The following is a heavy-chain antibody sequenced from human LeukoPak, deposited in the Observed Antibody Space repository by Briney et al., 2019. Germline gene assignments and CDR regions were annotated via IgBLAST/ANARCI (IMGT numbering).Heavy chain of an antibody. J-gene: IGHJ3*02. CDR1: GFTFDDYA. CDR2: ISGDGGST. Sequence: GGSLRLSCAASGFTFDDYAMHWVRQAPGKGLEWVSLISGDGGSTYYADFVKGRFTISRDNSKNSLYLQMNSLRTEDTALYYCAKDMGDSSSWSDAFDIWGQGTMVTVSS. D-gene: IGHD6-13*01. V-gene: IGHV3-43*02. CDR3: AKDMGDSSSWSDAFDI.